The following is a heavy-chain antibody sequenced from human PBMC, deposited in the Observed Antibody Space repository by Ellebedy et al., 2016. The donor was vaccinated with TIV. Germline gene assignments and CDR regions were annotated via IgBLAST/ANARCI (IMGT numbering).Heavy chain of an antibody. J-gene: IGHJ4*02. CDR3: TKRAEGWGFFDY. V-gene: IGHV3-33*06. Sequence: GESLKISCVASGFTFRSYGMHWVRQAPDKGLEWVAVIWYDGDNKYYVDSVKGRFTISRDNSKNTLYLQMSSLRAGDTAVYYCTKRAEGWGFFDYWGQGILVTVSS. CDR1: GFTFRSYG. CDR2: IWYDGDNK. D-gene: IGHD3-16*01.